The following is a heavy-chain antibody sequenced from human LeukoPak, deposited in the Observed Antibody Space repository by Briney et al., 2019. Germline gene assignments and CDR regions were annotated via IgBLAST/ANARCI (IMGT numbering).Heavy chain of an antibody. V-gene: IGHV4-39*07. CDR3: ARGTSTPWGFYYYGMDV. Sequence: PSETLSLTCTVSGGSISSSSYYWGWIRQPPGKGLEGIGSIYYSGSTYYNPSLKSRVTIAVDTSKNQFSLKLSSVPAAAPAVYYCARGTSTPWGFYYYGMDVWGQGTTVTVSS. CDR2: IYYSGST. J-gene: IGHJ6*02. D-gene: IGHD7-27*01. CDR1: GGSISSSSYY.